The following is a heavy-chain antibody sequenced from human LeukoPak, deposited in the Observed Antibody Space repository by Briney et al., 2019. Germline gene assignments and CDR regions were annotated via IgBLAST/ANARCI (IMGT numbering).Heavy chain of an antibody. D-gene: IGHD3-22*01. J-gene: IGHJ4*02. Sequence: SETLSLTCAVYGGSFSGYYWSWIRQPPGKGLEWIGEINHSGSTNYNPSLKSRVTISVDTSKNQFSLKLSSVTAADTAVYYCASGSMFDYDSSGYSPGTSGPKQRGFDYWGQGTLVTVSS. CDR1: GGSFSGYY. CDR3: ASGSMFDYDSSGYSPGTSGPKQRGFDY. V-gene: IGHV4-34*01. CDR2: INHSGST.